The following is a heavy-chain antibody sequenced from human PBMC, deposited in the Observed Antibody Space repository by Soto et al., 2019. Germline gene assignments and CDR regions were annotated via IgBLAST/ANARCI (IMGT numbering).Heavy chain of an antibody. D-gene: IGHD3-3*01. Sequence: QVQLVQSGAEVKKPGASVKVSGKASGYTFTSYDINWVRQATGQALECMGWMNPNSGNTGYAQKFQGRVTMTRNTSISTAYMELSSLRSEDTAVYYCARKNLDGVYWYFDLWGRGTLVTVSS. CDR3: ARKNLDGVYWYFDL. CDR1: GYTFTSYD. CDR2: MNPNSGNT. V-gene: IGHV1-8*01. J-gene: IGHJ2*01.